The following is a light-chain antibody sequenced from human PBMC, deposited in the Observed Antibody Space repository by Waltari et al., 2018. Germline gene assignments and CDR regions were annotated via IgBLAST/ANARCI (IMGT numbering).Light chain of an antibody. CDR3: CSRAGSSVV. V-gene: IGLV2-11*02. CDR1: SGAVGEYNY. Sequence: QSALTQPRSVSGSPGQSVTISCTGTSGAVGEYNYVSWYQEQPGKAPRLTIYDVSERPSGVPDRFSASKSGNTASLTISGLQAEDEGSYHCCSRAGSSVVFGGGTKLTVL. J-gene: IGLJ2*01. CDR2: DVS.